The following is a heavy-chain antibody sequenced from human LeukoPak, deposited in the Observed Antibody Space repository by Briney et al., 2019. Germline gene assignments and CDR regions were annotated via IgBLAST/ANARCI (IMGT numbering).Heavy chain of an antibody. CDR3: ARGGSYYYDSSGHDWFDP. CDR1: GYTFTGYY. J-gene: IGHJ5*02. D-gene: IGHD3-22*01. Sequence: ASVKVSCKASGYTFTGYYMHWVRQAPGQGLEWMGWINPNSGGTNYAQKFQGRVTMTRDTSISTAYMELSRLRSDDTAVYYCARGGSYYYDSSGHDWFDPWGQGTLVTVSS. V-gene: IGHV1-2*02. CDR2: INPNSGGT.